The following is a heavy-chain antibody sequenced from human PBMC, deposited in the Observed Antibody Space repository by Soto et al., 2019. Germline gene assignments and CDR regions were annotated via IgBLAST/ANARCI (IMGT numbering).Heavy chain of an antibody. D-gene: IGHD3-10*01. Sequence: GGSLRLSCAASGFTFSNAWMSWVRQAPGKGLEWVGRIKSKTDGGTADYAAPVKGRFTISRDDSKNTLYLQMNSLKTEDTAVYHCTTDPEGRYYGSGSYSATNWFDPWGQGT. CDR1: GFTFSNAW. CDR3: TTDPEGRYYGSGSYSATNWFDP. J-gene: IGHJ5*02. V-gene: IGHV3-15*01. CDR2: IKSKTDGGTA.